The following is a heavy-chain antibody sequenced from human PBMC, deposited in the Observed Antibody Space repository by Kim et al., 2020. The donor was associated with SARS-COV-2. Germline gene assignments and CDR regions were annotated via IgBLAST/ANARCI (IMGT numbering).Heavy chain of an antibody. Sequence: GGSLRLSCAASGFTFSSYAMHWVRQAPGKGLEWVAVISYDGSNKYYADSVKGRFTISRDNSKNTLYLQMNSLRAEDTAVYYCARARASGSYQYYFDYWG. CDR3: ARARASGSYQYYFDY. V-gene: IGHV3-30*04. CDR2: ISYDGSNK. D-gene: IGHD1-26*01. CDR1: GFTFSSYA. J-gene: IGHJ4*01.